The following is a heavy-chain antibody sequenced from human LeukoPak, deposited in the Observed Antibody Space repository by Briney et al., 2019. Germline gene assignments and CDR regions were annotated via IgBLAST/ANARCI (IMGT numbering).Heavy chain of an antibody. J-gene: IGHJ3*02. CDR3: ARTVTTFFSAFGI. CDR1: GFTFSSYS. D-gene: IGHD4-17*01. V-gene: IGHV3-21*01. CDR2: ISSSSSYI. Sequence: PGGSLRLSCADSGFTFSSYSMNWVRQAPGKGLEWVSSISSSSSYIYYADSVKGRFTISRDNAKNSLYLQMNSLRAEDTAVYYCARTVTTFFSAFGIWGQGTMVTVSS.